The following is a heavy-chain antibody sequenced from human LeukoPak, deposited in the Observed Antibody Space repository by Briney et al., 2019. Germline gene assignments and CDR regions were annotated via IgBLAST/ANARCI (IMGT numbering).Heavy chain of an antibody. Sequence: SETLSLTCTVSGGSFSSALYYWAWIGQTPEQQLEWIGSVSHDGITKYSPSLGGRVSLSADTSKNAFFMEVHSVTAADSAIYYCARHTIFCSFINCSPFDPWGQGTLVTVSS. CDR2: VSHDGIT. CDR3: ARHTIFCSFINCSPFDP. J-gene: IGHJ5*02. D-gene: IGHD3-3*01. V-gene: IGHV4-39*01. CDR1: GGSFSSALYY.